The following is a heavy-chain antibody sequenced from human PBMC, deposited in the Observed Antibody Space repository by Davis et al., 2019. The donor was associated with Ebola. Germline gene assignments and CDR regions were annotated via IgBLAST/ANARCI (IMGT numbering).Heavy chain of an antibody. CDR1: GFTFSSYA. D-gene: IGHD3-3*01. CDR3: AKSGLSFGVVKYHYGMDV. Sequence: PGGSLRPPCQASGFTFSSYAMNGVRQAPGKGLKWVPAISVSGGTTYYADSVKGRFTISRDNSKKTLYLQMNSLRAEDTAVYYCAKSGLSFGVVKYHYGMDVWGKGTTVTVSS. J-gene: IGHJ6*04. V-gene: IGHV3-23*01. CDR2: ISVSGGTT.